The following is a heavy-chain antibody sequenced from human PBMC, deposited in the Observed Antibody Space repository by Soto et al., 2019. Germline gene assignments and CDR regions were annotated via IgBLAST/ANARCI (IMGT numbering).Heavy chain of an antibody. V-gene: IGHV4-39*01. Sequence: SETLSLTCTVSGGSISSSSYYWGWIRQPPGKGLEWIGSIYYSGSTYYNPSLKSRVTISVDTSKNQFSLKLSSVTAADTAVYYCASRASLHTFGGVIVKDAFDIWGQGTMVTVSS. CDR2: IYYSGST. CDR3: ASRASLHTFGGVIVKDAFDI. CDR1: GGSISSSSYY. D-gene: IGHD3-16*02. J-gene: IGHJ3*02.